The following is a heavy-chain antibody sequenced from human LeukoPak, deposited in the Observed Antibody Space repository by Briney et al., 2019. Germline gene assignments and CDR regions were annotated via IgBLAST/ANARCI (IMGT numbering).Heavy chain of an antibody. CDR2: IYYSGST. J-gene: IGHJ6*02. Sequence: SETLSLTCTVSGGSISSGGYYWSWIRQHPGKGLEWIGYIYYSGSTYYNPSLKSRVTISVDMSKNQFSLKLSSVTAADTAVYYCARSYLQDYYYYGMDVWGQGTTVTVSS. CDR1: GGSISSGGYY. V-gene: IGHV4-61*08. CDR3: ARSYLQDYYYYGMDV. D-gene: IGHD4-11*01.